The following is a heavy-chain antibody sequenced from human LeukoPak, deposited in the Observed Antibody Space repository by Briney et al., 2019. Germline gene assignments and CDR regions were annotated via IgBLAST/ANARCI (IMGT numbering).Heavy chain of an antibody. J-gene: IGHJ4*02. CDR3: TSGRPLGFDY. CDR1: GGSISSYY. CDR2: VFHSGST. D-gene: IGHD1-26*01. V-gene: IGHV4-59*01. Sequence: SSETLSLTCTVSGGSISSYYWSWIRQPPGKGLEWIGYVFHSGSTNYNPSLKSRVTISVDTSKNQFSLKLSSVTAADTAVYYCTSGRPLGFDYWGQGTLVTVSS.